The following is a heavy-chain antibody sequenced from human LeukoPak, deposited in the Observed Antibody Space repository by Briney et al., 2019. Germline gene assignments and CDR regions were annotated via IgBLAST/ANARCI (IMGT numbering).Heavy chain of an antibody. Sequence: ETLSLTCAVYGGSFSGYYWSWIRRPPGKGLEWVSAISGSGGSTYYADSVKGRFTISRDNSKNTLYLQMNSLRAEDTAVYYCAKGGYCSSTSCRRPYFDYWGQGTLVTVSS. CDR2: ISGSGGST. CDR1: GGSFSGYY. V-gene: IGHV3-23*01. D-gene: IGHD2-2*01. J-gene: IGHJ4*02. CDR3: AKGGYCSSTSCRRPYFDY.